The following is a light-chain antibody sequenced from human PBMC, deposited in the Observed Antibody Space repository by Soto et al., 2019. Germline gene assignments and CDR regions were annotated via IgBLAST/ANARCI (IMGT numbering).Light chain of an antibody. Sequence: QSALTQPASVSGAPGQSITISCTGNSSDVGSYNLVSWYQQHPGKAPKLMIYEVSKRPSGVSNRFSGSKSGNTASLTISGLQAEDEADYYCCSYAGSSLVVFGGGTKVTVL. J-gene: IGLJ2*01. CDR3: CSYAGSSLVV. CDR1: SSDVGSYNL. V-gene: IGLV2-23*02. CDR2: EVS.